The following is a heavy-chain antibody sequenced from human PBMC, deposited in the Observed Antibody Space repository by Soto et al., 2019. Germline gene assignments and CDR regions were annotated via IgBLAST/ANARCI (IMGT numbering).Heavy chain of an antibody. V-gene: IGHV4-59*01. D-gene: IGHD2-21*02. Sequence: SETLSLTCTVSGGSISGDYWSWIRQPPGKGLEWIGYMYNTGSTVYNPSFKSRVTISVDTSKNQFSLKLNSVTAADTAVYYCARDLWGYCGTDCYPLDVWGQGTTVTV. CDR3: ARDLWGYCGTDCYPLDV. CDR2: MYNTGST. J-gene: IGHJ6*02. CDR1: GGSISGDY.